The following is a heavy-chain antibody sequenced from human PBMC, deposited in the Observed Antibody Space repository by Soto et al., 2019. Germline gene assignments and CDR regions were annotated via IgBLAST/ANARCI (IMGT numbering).Heavy chain of an antibody. J-gene: IGHJ3*02. CDR1: GCSLSGDA. Sequence: GSLRLSGSGSGCSLSGDAVHWVRQPTGKGLEDVSAISHNGDVTDYADSVKGRFTISRDNFKNTVYFQMSSLRVEDTAVYYCVVRGSAFDIWGQGTVVTVSS. V-gene: IGHV3-64D*08. D-gene: IGHD3-10*01. CDR2: ISHNGDVT. CDR3: VVRGSAFDI.